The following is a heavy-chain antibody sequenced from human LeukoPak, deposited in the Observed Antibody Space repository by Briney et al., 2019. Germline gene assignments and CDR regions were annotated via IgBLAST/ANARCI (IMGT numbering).Heavy chain of an antibody. CDR2: ISAYNGNT. CDR1: GYTFTSNG. V-gene: IGHV1-18*01. D-gene: IGHD7-27*01. Sequence: ASVKVSCKASGYTFTSNGISWVRQAPGQGLEWMGWISAYNGNTNYAQKLQGRVTMTTDTSTSTAYMELRSLRSDDTAVYYCARDVNWGSTELLSFDYWGQGTLVTVSS. CDR3: ARDVNWGSTELLSFDY. J-gene: IGHJ4*02.